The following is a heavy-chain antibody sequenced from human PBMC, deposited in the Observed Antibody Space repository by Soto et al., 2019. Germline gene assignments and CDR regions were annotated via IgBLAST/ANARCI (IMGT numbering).Heavy chain of an antibody. D-gene: IGHD4-4*01. J-gene: IGHJ4*02. V-gene: IGHV3-7*03. CDR1: GFTFSTYW. CDR3: AGWGGHDYNY. Sequence: GGSLRLSCVGSGFTFSTYWMNWARQAPGKGLEWVANINPDGNVGTYVDSVRGRFTTSRDNAKNSLYLQMNSLRADDTAVYFCAGWGGHDYNYWGQGIMVTSPQ. CDR2: INPDGNVG.